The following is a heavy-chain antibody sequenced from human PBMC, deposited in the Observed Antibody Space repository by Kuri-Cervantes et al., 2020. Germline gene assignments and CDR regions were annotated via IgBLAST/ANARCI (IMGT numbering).Heavy chain of an antibody. CDR3: ARGRGCSGGSCYSSVWSGITPYPFDP. D-gene: IGHD2-15*01. V-gene: IGHV4-30-4*01. J-gene: IGHJ5*02. CDR1: GGSISSGDYY. Sequence: LRLSCTVSGGSISSGDYYWSWIRQPPGKGLEWIGYIYYSGNTHYNPSLKSRVTMSIDTSKNQFSLKLSSVTAADTAVYYCARGRGCSGGSCYSSVWSGITPYPFDPWGQGTLVTVSS. CDR2: IYYSGNT.